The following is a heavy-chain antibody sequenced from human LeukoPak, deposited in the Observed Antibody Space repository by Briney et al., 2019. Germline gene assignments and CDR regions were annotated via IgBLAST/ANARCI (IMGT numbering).Heavy chain of an antibody. CDR1: GYTFTSHY. J-gene: IGHJ4*02. Sequence: ASVRVSCKASGYTFTSHYMHWVRQAPGQGLEWMGIINPSGGSTSYAQKFQGRVTMTRDTSTSTVYMELSSLRSEDTAVYYCARGAFPIHYYDSSGYQEYWGQGTLVTVSS. D-gene: IGHD3-22*01. V-gene: IGHV1-46*01. CDR2: INPSGGST. CDR3: ARGAFPIHYYDSSGYQEY.